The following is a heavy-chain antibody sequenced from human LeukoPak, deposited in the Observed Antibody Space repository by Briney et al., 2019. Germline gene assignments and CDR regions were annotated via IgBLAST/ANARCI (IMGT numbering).Heavy chain of an antibody. D-gene: IGHD6-13*01. CDR2: TNPNSGGT. V-gene: IGHV1-2*02. J-gene: IGHJ4*02. CDR3: ARDRGYSSSTYYFDY. CDR1: GYTFTVYY. Sequence: ASVKVSCKASGYTFTVYYMHWVRQAPGQGLEWMGWTNPNSGGTNYAQKFQGRVTMTRDTSISTAYMELSRLRSDDTAVYYCARDRGYSSSTYYFDYWGQGTLVTVSS.